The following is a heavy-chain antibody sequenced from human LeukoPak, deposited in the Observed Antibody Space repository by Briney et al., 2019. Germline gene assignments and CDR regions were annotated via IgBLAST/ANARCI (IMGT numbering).Heavy chain of an antibody. CDR2: ISAYNGNT. CDR1: GYTFTSYG. CDR3: AREGSTSCYARSWGCYYYGMDV. V-gene: IGHV1-18*01. D-gene: IGHD2-2*01. Sequence: ASVKVSCKASGYTFTSYGISWVRQAPGQGLEWMGWISAYNGNTNYAQKLQGRVTMTTDTSTSTAYMELRSLRSDDTAVYYCAREGSTSCYARSWGCYYYGMDVWGQGTTVTVSS. J-gene: IGHJ6*02.